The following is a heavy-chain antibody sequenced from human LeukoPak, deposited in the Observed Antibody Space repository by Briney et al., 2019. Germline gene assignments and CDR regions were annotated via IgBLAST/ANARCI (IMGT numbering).Heavy chain of an antibody. CDR1: GNSVSSNSVT. CDR2: TYYRSTWYN. Sequence: SQTLSLTCAISGNSVSSNSVTWNWIRQSPSRGLEWLVRTYYRSTWYNDYAVSVRGRITVNPDTSKNQFSLHLNSVTPEDTAVYYCARRLTQYDCFDPWGQGILVTVSS. V-gene: IGHV6-1*01. D-gene: IGHD2-2*01. CDR3: ARRLTQYDCFDP. J-gene: IGHJ5*02.